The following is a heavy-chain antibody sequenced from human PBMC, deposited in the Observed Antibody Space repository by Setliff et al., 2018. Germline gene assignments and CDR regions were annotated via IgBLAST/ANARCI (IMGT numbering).Heavy chain of an antibody. CDR3: ARWVLSSGWYCEY. Sequence: SETLSLTCAASGGAFSDYYWTWIRQPPGKGLEWIGEINHSGSTNYNPSLKSRVSISVDTSKNQFSLKLSSVTAADPGMYYCARWVLSSGWYCEYWGQGTLVTVSS. V-gene: IGHV4-34*01. CDR1: GGAFSDYY. J-gene: IGHJ4*02. D-gene: IGHD6-19*01. CDR2: INHSGST.